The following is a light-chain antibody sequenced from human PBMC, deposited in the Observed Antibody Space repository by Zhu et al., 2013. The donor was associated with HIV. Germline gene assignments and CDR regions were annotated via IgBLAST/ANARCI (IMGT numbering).Light chain of an antibody. J-gene: IGLJ1*01. V-gene: IGLV3-1*01. CDR1: KLGEKY. CDR3: QAWDSTTVV. Sequence: SFELTQPASVSVSPGQTATITCSGDKLGEKYAGWYQQRPGQSPVLVIYQDTERPSGIPERFSGSNSGNTATLIISGTRAMDEADYYCQAWDSTTVVFGSGTKVTVL. CDR2: QDT.